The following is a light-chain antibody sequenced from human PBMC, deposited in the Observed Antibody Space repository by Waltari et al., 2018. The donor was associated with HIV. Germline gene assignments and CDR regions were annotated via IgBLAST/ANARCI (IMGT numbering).Light chain of an antibody. V-gene: IGLV2-18*02. Sequence: QSALTQPPSVSGSPGQSVTISCTGTSSDVGYYNRVSWYQQPPGTAPKLMIFEVSNLPSGVPDRFSWSKSDNTASLTISGLQAEDEADYYCSSYTSSNTWVFGGGTKLTVL. CDR3: SSYTSSNTWV. CDR2: EVS. CDR1: SSDVGYYNR. J-gene: IGLJ3*02.